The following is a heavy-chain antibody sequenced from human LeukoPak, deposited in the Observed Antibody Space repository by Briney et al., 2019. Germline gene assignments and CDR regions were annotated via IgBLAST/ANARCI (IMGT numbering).Heavy chain of an antibody. D-gene: IGHD6-25*01. V-gene: IGHV1-24*01. Sequence: GASVKVSCKVSGYTLTELSMHCVRQTPGKGLEWMGGSDNEKRETIYARKFQGRVTLTEDTSTDTAYMELNSLRSEDTAVYYCAAERLYGILDYWGQGTLVTVSS. J-gene: IGHJ4*02. CDR2: SDNEKRET. CDR3: AAERLYGILDY. CDR1: GYTLTELS.